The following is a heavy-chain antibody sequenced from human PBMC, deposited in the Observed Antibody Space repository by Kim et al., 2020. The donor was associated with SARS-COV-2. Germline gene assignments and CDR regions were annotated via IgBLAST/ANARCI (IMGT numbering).Heavy chain of an antibody. J-gene: IGHJ4*02. V-gene: IGHV3-73*01. CDR3: TRVVAARSSGYYFDY. Sequence: GSLRLSCAASGFTFSGSAMHWVRQASGKGLEWVGRIRSKANSYATAYAASVKGRFTISRDDSKNTAYLQMNSLKTEDTAVYYCTRVVAARSSGYYFDYWGQGTLVTVSS. CDR1: GFTFSGSA. D-gene: IGHD6-6*01. CDR2: IRSKANSYAT.